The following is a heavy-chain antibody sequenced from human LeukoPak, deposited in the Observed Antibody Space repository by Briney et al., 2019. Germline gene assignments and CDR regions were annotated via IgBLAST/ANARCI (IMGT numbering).Heavy chain of an antibody. CDR2: INPSGGST. CDR1: GYTFTSYY. D-gene: IGHD3-9*01. V-gene: IGHV1-46*01. Sequence: ASVTVSCTASGYTFTSYYMHWVRQAPGQGLEWMGIINPSGGSTNYAQKFQGRVTITADESTSTAYMELSSLRSEDTAVYYCARGGGAEYDILTGYYKIGFDYWGQGTLVTVSS. J-gene: IGHJ4*02. CDR3: ARGGGAEYDILTGYYKIGFDY.